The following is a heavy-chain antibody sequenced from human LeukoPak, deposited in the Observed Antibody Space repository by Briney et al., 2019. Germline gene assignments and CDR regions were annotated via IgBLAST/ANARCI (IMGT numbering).Heavy chain of an antibody. J-gene: IGHJ6*02. Sequence: SETLSLTCAVYGGSFSGYYWSWIRQPPGKGLEWIGEINHSGSTNCNPSLKSRVTIPVDTSKNQFSLKLSSVTAADTAVYYCARVAVAGRVYYYYYGMDVWGQGTTVTVSS. V-gene: IGHV4-34*01. CDR2: INHSGST. CDR3: ARVAVAGRVYYYYYGMDV. D-gene: IGHD6-19*01. CDR1: GGSFSGYY.